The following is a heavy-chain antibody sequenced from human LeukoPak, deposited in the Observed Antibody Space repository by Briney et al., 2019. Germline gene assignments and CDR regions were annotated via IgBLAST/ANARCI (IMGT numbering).Heavy chain of an antibody. J-gene: IGHJ4*02. D-gene: IGHD4-17*01. CDR3: ARGSWGYGDYYFDY. CDR2: MNPNSGNT. Sequence: ASVKVSCKASGYTFTSYDINWVRQATGQGLEWMGWMNPNSGNTGYAQKFQGRVTMTRNTSISTAYMELSSLRSEDTAVYCCARGSWGYGDYYFDYWGQGTLVTISS. CDR1: GYTFTSYD. V-gene: IGHV1-8*01.